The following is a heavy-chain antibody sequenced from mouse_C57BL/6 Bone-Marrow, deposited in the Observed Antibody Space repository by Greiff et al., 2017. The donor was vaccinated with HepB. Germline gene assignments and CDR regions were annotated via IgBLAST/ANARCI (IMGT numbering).Heavy chain of an antibody. J-gene: IGHJ2*01. V-gene: IGHV1-81*01. Sequence: VKLVESGAELARPGASVKLSCKASGYTFTSYGISWVKQRTGQGLEWIGEIYPRSGNTYYNEKFKGKATRTADKSSSTAYMELRSLTSDDSAVYFCARMGVITTVVEGNYWGQGTTLTVSS. CDR1: GYTFTSYG. CDR2: IYPRSGNT. CDR3: ARMGVITTVVEGNY. D-gene: IGHD1-1*01.